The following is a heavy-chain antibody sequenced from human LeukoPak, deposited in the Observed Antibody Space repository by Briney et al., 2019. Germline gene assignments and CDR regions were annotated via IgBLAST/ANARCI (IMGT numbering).Heavy chain of an antibody. V-gene: IGHV3-48*03. D-gene: IGHD3-9*01. CDR2: ISSSGSTI. CDR1: GFTFSSYE. Sequence: GGSLRLSCAASGFTFSSYEMNWVRQAPGKGLEWVSYISSSGSTIYYADSVKGRFTISRDNAKNSLYLQMNSLRAEDTAVYYCARDMYYDILTGYSPTYFDYWGQGTLVTVSS. J-gene: IGHJ4*02. CDR3: ARDMYYDILTGYSPTYFDY.